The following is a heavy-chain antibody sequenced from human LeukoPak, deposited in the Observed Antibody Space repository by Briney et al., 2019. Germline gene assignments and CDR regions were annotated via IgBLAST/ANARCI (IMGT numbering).Heavy chain of an antibody. V-gene: IGHV1-58*01. Sequence: VASVKVSCKASGGTFTSSAVQWVRQARGQRLEWIGWIVVGSGNTNYAQKFQERVTITRDMSTSTAYMELSSLRSEDTAVYYCAADPTYYYDSSGYYPPYYYYYGMDVWGQGTTVTVSS. CDR2: IVVGSGNT. CDR3: AADPTYYYDSSGYYPPYYYYYGMDV. J-gene: IGHJ6*02. CDR1: GGTFTSSA. D-gene: IGHD3-22*01.